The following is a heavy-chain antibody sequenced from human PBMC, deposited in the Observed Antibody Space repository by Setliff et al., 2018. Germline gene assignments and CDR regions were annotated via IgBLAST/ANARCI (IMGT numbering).Heavy chain of an antibody. CDR3: VREGVDTRSSTDYRYYMDV. D-gene: IGHD5-18*01. V-gene: IGHV1-69*05. CDR1: GDTFSSYA. Sequence: SVKVSCKASGDTFSSYAINWVRQAPGQGLEWMGGTIPMFGSTSYAQKFQGRVTIITDESTTTAYMELSSLGSEDTAVYYCVREGVDTRSSTDYRYYMDVWGKGTTVTVSS. CDR2: TIPMFGST. J-gene: IGHJ6*03.